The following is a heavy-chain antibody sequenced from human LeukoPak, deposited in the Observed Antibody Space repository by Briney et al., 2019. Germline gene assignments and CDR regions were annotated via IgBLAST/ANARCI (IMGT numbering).Heavy chain of an antibody. D-gene: IGHD6-13*01. Sequence: GGSLRLSCAASGFTFRTYGMTWVRQAPGKGLEWVSRISGSGSRTYYADSVKGRFTISRDNAKNSLYLQMNSLRAEDTAVYYCARKEGVAAAEGAFDIWGQGTMVTVSS. J-gene: IGHJ3*02. CDR2: ISGSGSRT. CDR1: GFTFRTYG. CDR3: ARKEGVAAAEGAFDI. V-gene: IGHV3-21*01.